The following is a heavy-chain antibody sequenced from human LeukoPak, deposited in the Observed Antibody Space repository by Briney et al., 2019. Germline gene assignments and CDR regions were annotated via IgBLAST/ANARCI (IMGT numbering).Heavy chain of an antibody. CDR2: IWYDGSNK. Sequence: PGRSLRLSCAASGFTFSSYGMHWVRQAPGKGLEWVAVIWYDGSNKYYADSVKGRFTISRDNSKNTLYLQMNSLRAEDTAVYYCARDAHPAGGGLTDYWGQGTLVTVSS. CDR3: ARDAHPAGGGLTDY. D-gene: IGHD6-13*01. CDR1: GFTFSSYG. J-gene: IGHJ4*02. V-gene: IGHV3-33*01.